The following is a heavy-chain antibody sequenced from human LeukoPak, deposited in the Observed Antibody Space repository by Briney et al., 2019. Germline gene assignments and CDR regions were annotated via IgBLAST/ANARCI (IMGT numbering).Heavy chain of an antibody. CDR3: AREGKSIGEFNWLEP. D-gene: IGHD3-10*01. J-gene: IGHJ5*02. CDR1: GGSISSYY. CDR2: INYSGST. V-gene: IGHV4-59*01. Sequence: SETLSLTCTVYGGSISSYYWSWIRQPPGKGLEWIGYINYSGSTNYNPSLKSRVTISVDTSKNQFSLKLSSVTAAGTAVYYCAREGKSIGEFNWLEPWGQGTLVTVSS.